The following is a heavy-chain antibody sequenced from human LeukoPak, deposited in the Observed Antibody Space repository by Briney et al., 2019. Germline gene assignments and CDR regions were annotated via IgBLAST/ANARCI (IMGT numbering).Heavy chain of an antibody. CDR1: GYTFTSYG. Sequence: ASVKVSCKASGYTFTSYGISWVRQAPGQGLEWMGWISAYNGNTNYAQKLQGRVTMTTDTSTSTAYMELRSLRSDDTAVYYCASGVDLVVPAAGYYYYMDVWGKGTTVTVSS. V-gene: IGHV1-18*01. CDR3: ASGVDLVVPAAGYYYYMDV. CDR2: ISAYNGNT. D-gene: IGHD2-2*01. J-gene: IGHJ6*03.